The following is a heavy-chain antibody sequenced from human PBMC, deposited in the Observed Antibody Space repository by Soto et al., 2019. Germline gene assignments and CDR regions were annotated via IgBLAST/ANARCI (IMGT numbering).Heavy chain of an antibody. CDR1: GGSVSSGSYY. CDR2: IYYSGST. CDR3: ASVGIAVAGTIDYYYGMDV. Sequence: SETLSLTCTVSGGSVSSGSYYWSWSRQPPGKGLEWIGYIYYSGSTNYNPSLKSRVTISVDTSKNQFSLKLSSVTAADTAVYYCASVGIAVAGTIDYYYGMDVWGQGTTVTVSS. V-gene: IGHV4-61*01. J-gene: IGHJ6*02. D-gene: IGHD6-19*01.